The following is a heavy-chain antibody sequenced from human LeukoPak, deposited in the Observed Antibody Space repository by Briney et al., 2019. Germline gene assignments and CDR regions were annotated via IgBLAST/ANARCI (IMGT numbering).Heavy chain of an antibody. V-gene: IGHV4-39*01. CDR3: AKQSGSYYKRYFDY. J-gene: IGHJ4*02. Sequence: SETLSLTCTVSGVSISSSSYYWGWIRQPPGKGLEWIGSIYYSGSTYYNPSLKSRVTISVDTSKNQFPLKLSSVTAADTAVYYCAKQSGSYYKRYFDYWGQGTLVTVSS. CDR1: GVSISSSSYY. CDR2: IYYSGST. D-gene: IGHD3-10*01.